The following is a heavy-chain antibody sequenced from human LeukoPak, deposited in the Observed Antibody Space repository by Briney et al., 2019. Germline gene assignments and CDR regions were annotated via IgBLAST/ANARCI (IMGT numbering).Heavy chain of an antibody. CDR3: AKGRAVEVVAAFNY. D-gene: IGHD2-15*01. CDR1: GFTFSSYA. V-gene: IGHV3-23*01. Sequence: GGSLRLSCAASGFTFSSYAMSWVRQAPGKGLEWVSAISGSGGSTYYAGSVKGRFTISRDNSKNTLYLQMNSLRAEDTAVYYCAKGRAVEVVAAFNYWGQGTVVTVSS. CDR2: ISGSGGST. J-gene: IGHJ4*02.